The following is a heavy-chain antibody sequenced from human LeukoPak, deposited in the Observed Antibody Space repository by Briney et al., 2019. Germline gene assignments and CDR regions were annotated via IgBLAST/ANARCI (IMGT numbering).Heavy chain of an antibody. CDR2: ISSNGRST. Sequence: GGSRRLSCSASGFTFNSYAMHWVRQAPGKGLEYVSVISSNGRSTYYADSVKGRFTISRDNSKNALFLQMSSLRPEDTAVYYCVKDGADYGENGWFDPWGQGTLVTVSS. CDR1: GFTFNSYA. V-gene: IGHV3-64D*09. D-gene: IGHD4-17*01. J-gene: IGHJ5*02. CDR3: VKDGADYGENGWFDP.